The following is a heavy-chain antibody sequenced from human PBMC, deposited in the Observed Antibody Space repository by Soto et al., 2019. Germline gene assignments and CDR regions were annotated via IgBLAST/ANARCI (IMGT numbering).Heavy chain of an antibody. CDR2: ISSSSSYI. V-gene: IGHV3-21*01. Sequence: GGSLRLSCAASGFTFSSYSMNWVRQAPGKGLEWVSSISSSSSYIYYADSVKGRFTISRDNAKNSLYLQMNSLRAEDTAVYYCATTGTTAPKKGYYYYGMDVWGQGTTVTVSS. CDR1: GFTFSSYS. CDR3: ATTGTTAPKKGYYYYGMDV. D-gene: IGHD1-7*01. J-gene: IGHJ6*02.